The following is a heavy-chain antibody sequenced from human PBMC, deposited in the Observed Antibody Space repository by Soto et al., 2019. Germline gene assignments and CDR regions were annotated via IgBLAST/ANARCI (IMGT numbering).Heavy chain of an antibody. J-gene: IGHJ6*03. CDR2: IWYDGSNK. CDR3: ARDPRGWTIFGVVTAPYYYYYYMDV. D-gene: IGHD3-3*01. V-gene: IGHV3-33*01. Sequence: QVQLVESGGGVVQPGRSLRLSCAASGFTFSSYGMHWVRQAPGKGLEWVAVIWYDGSNKYYADSVKGRFTISRDNSKNTLYLQMNSLRAEDTAVYYCARDPRGWTIFGVVTAPYYYYYYMDVWGKGTTVTVSS. CDR1: GFTFSSYG.